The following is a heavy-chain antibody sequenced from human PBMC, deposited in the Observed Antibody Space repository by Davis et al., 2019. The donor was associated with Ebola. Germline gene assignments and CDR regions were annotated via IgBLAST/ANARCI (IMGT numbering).Heavy chain of an antibody. J-gene: IGHJ3*02. D-gene: IGHD2-21*02. CDR2: IYTSGST. CDR1: GGSISSYY. CDR3: ARDLTRGDAFDI. V-gene: IGHV4-4*07. Sequence: SETLSLTCTVSGGSISSYYWSWIRQPAGKGLEWVGRIYTSGSTNYNPSLKSRVTMSVDTSKNQFSLKLSSVTAADTAVYYCARDLTRGDAFDIWGQGTMVTVSS.